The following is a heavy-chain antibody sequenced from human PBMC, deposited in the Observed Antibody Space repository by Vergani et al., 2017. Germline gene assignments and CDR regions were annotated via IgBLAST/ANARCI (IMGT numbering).Heavy chain of an antibody. J-gene: IGHJ4*02. D-gene: IGHD3-9*01. Sequence: QVHLVESGGGVVQPGRSLTLSCVASGFSFRGHGMHWVRQAPGKGLEWVAMISYDGARRDYGDFAKGRFTISRDSSKTVYLQMNSLKTEDTAVYYCTTPTKWELRYYFDYWCQGTLVTVSS. V-gene: IGHV3-30*03. CDR3: TTPTKWELRYYFDY. CDR2: ISYDGARR. CDR1: GFSFRGHG.